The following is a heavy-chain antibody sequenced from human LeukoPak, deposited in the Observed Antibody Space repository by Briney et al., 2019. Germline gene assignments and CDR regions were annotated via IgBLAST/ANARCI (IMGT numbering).Heavy chain of an antibody. D-gene: IGHD6-13*01. Sequence: GSLRLSCAASGFTFSSYAMSWVRPAPGKGLEWVSAISGSGGSTYYADSGKGRFTISRDNSKNTLYLQMNSLRAEDTAVYYCAKEVGYSSSWYNYWGQGTLVTVSS. V-gene: IGHV3-23*01. CDR3: AKEVGYSSSWYNY. CDR2: ISGSGGST. J-gene: IGHJ4*02. CDR1: GFTFSSYA.